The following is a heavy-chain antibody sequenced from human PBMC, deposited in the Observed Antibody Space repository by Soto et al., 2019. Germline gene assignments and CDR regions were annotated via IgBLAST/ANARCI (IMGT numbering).Heavy chain of an antibody. CDR1: GGSINNYY. V-gene: IGHV4-59*01. J-gene: IGHJ4*02. D-gene: IGHD3-10*02. CDR2: IYFSGTT. CDR3: ARSDMLGHQAGFDY. Sequence: TSETLSLTCTVSGGSINNYYWTWIRQPPGKGLEWIGSIYFSGTTNYNPSLKSRVTMSVDTSKNQLSLKLSSVTAADTAVYFCARSDMLGHQAGFDYWGPGTLVTVSS.